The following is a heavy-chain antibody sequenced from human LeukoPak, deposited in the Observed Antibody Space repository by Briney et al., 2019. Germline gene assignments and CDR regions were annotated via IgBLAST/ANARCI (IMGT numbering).Heavy chain of an antibody. CDR2: FSGSGGST. CDR1: GFTFSSYA. V-gene: IGHV3-23*01. D-gene: IGHD6-13*01. Sequence: GGSLRLSCAASGFTFSSYAMSWVRQAPGKGLECISGFSGSGGSTYYADSVKGRFTISRDNSKNTLYLQMNSLRAEDTAVYYCARVYSSSWPPYYYYYMDVWGKGTTVTVSS. CDR3: ARVYSSSWPPYYYYYMDV. J-gene: IGHJ6*03.